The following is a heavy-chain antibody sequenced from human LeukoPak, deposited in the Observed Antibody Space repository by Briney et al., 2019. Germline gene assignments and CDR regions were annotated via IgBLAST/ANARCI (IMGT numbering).Heavy chain of an antibody. Sequence: SETLSLTCTVSGYSISSGGYSWSWIRQPPGKGLEWIGYIYYSGSTYYNSSLKSRVTISVDTSKNQFSLRLTSVTAADTAVYYCARQTGSGLFILPGGQGTLVTVSS. CDR1: GYSISSGGYS. D-gene: IGHD3/OR15-3a*01. CDR2: IYYSGST. J-gene: IGHJ4*02. CDR3: ARQTGSGLFILP. V-gene: IGHV4-30-4*07.